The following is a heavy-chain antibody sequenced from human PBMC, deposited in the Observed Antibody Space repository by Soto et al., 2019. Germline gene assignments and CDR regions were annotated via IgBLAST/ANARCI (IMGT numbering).Heavy chain of an antibody. CDR2: FDPEDGET. D-gene: IGHD6-6*01. CDR3: ATDLLGYSSSFYRL. V-gene: IGHV1-24*01. CDR1: GYTITELS. Sequence: ASVKVSCKVSGYTITELSMHWVRQAPGKGLEWMGGFDPEDGETIYAQKFQGRVTMTEDTSTDTAYMELSSLRSEDTAVYYCATDLLGYSSSFYRLWGQGTLVTVSS. J-gene: IGHJ4*02.